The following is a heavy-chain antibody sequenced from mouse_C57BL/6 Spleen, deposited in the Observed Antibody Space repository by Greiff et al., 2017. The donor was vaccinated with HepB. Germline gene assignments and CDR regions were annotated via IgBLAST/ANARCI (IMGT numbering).Heavy chain of an antibody. J-gene: IGHJ4*01. CDR1: GFTFSSYA. Sequence: EVMLVESGEGLVKPGGSLKLSCAASGFTFSSYAMSWVRQTPEKRLEWVAYISSGGDYIYYADTVKGRFTISRDNARNTLYLQMSSLKSEDTAMYYCTRDPVVEKKNAMDYWGQGTSVTVSS. CDR2: ISSGGDYI. CDR3: TRDPVVEKKNAMDY. D-gene: IGHD1-1*01. V-gene: IGHV5-9-1*02.